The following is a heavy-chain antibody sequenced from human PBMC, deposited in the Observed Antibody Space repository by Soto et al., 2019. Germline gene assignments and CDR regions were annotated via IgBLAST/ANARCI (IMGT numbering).Heavy chain of an antibody. CDR3: ARWTYYDILTGSDYYYYGMDV. Sequence: ASVKVSCKASGYTFTSYGISWVRQAPGQGLEWMGWISAYNGNTNYAQKLQGRVTMTTDTSTSTAYMELRSLRSDDTAVYYCARWTYYDILTGSDYYYYGMDVWGQGTTVTVS. CDR2: ISAYNGNT. D-gene: IGHD3-9*01. V-gene: IGHV1-18*01. CDR1: GYTFTSYG. J-gene: IGHJ6*02.